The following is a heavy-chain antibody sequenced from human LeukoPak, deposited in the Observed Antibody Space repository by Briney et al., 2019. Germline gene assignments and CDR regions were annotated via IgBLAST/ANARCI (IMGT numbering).Heavy chain of an antibody. V-gene: IGHV4-4*02. D-gene: IGHD1-14*01. Sequence: SETLSLTCTVSPGSTTSNFWSWVRQPPGKGLEWIGEIHNNPSLQSRVTISIDRSKNQIALELSSVTAADTAVYYCAREIVGGFNPGAYWGQGTLVTVSS. CDR1: PGSTTSNF. CDR2: IHNN. J-gene: IGHJ4*02. CDR3: AREIVGGFNPGAY.